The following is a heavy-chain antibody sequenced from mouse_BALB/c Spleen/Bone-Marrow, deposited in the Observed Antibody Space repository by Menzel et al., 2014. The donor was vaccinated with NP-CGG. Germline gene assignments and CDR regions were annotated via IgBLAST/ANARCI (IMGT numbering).Heavy chain of an antibody. CDR3: ERSEYYWYAWFGY. V-gene: IGHV1-12*01. CDR1: GYTFTSYN. Sequence: QVQLQQSGAELVKPGASVKMSCKASGYTFTSYNMHWVKQTPGKGLEWIGAIYPGNGNTSYNQKFKDKATLTADKSSSKNSVQLSSMKVEDDAVYYCERSEYYWYAWFGYWGQGTLVTVSA. D-gene: IGHD2-14*01. CDR2: IYPGNGNT. J-gene: IGHJ3*01.